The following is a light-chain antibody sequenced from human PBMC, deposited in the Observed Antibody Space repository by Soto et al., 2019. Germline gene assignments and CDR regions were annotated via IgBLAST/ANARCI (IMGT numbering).Light chain of an antibody. V-gene: IGKV3-11*01. Sequence: EIVLTQSPATLSLSPGERATLSCRASQSVSSYLAWYQQKPGQAPRLLIYDASNRAPGIPARFSGSGSGTAFTPPINSLEPEDFGVYYCQQRSNWPSYTFGQGTKLEIK. CDR3: QQRSNWPSYT. CDR2: DAS. J-gene: IGKJ2*01. CDR1: QSVSSY.